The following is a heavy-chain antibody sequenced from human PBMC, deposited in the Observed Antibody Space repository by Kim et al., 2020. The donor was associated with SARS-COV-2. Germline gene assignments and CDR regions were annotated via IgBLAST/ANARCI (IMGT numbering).Heavy chain of an antibody. CDR2: ISYDGSNK. V-gene: IGHV3-30*18. CDR3: AKSAPTGFCSTISYYVVY. CDR1: GFTFSSYG. J-gene: IGHJ4*02. Sequence: GGSLRLSCAASGFTFSSYGMHWVRQAPGKGLEWVALISYDGSNKYYADSVKGRFTISRDNSKNTLYLQMDSLRTEDTAVYYCAKSAPTGFCSTISYYVVYWGQGTLVIVSP. D-gene: IGHD2-2*01.